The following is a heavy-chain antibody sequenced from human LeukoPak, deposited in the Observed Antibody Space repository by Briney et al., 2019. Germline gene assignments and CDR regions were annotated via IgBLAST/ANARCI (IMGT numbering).Heavy chain of an antibody. D-gene: IGHD3-10*01. CDR2: IYPSGRS. CDR3: ASFYYGSGLAVDY. V-gene: IGHV4-4*09. Sequence: SETLSLTCTASGGSISTDYWNWIRQPPGKGLEWIGYIYPSGRSNYSPSLKSRVTISADTSKRQFSLKLTSVTAADTAVHYCASFYYGSGLAVDYWGQGILVTVSS. CDR1: GGSISTDY. J-gene: IGHJ4*02.